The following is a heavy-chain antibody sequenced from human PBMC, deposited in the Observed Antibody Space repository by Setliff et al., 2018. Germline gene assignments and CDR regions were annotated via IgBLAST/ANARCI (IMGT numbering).Heavy chain of an antibody. CDR3: ARTSTGRYFDL. J-gene: IGHJ2*01. D-gene: IGHD2-2*01. CDR2: IYDSGSS. CDR1: GFTFSSYT. V-gene: IGHV4-59*12. Sequence: SGFTFSSYTMNWVRQAPGQGLEWIGNIYDSGSSNYNASLKSRLIITRDTSKNQISLKLMSVTAADTAVYYCARTSTGRYFDLWGRGTLVTVSS.